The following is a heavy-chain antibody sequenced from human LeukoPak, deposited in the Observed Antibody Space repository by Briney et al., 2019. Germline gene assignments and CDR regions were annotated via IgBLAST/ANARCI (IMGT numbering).Heavy chain of an antibody. CDR3: ASLAGRFLEFRDV. D-gene: IGHD3-3*01. V-gene: IGHV3-30-3*01. CDR2: ISNDGTNK. J-gene: IGHJ6*04. Sequence: GRSLRLPCAASGFTFSSYTMHWVRQAPGKGLEWVAGISNDGTNKHYADSVKGRFTISRDNSKNTLYLQMNSLRVEDTAVYYCASLAGRFLEFRDVWGKGATVAVSS. CDR1: GFTFSSYT.